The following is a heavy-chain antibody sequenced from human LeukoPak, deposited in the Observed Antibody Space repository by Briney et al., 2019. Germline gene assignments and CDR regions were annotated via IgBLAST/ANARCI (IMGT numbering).Heavy chain of an antibody. CDR1: GFTFSSYG. V-gene: IGHV3-33*01. CDR3: ARQYSNPYYHYMDV. J-gene: IGHJ6*03. CDR2: VWYDGNDK. Sequence: GGALRLSCAASGFTFSSYGMHWVRQAPGKGLEWVAVVWYDGNDKYYADSVQGRFTISRDNSRYTRYLQMSSLRAEDTAVYFCARQYSNPYYHYMDVWGKGTTVTVSS. D-gene: IGHD2/OR15-2a*01.